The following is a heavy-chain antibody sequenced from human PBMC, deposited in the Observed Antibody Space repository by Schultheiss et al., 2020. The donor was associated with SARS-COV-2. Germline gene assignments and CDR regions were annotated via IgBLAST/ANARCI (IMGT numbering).Heavy chain of an antibody. CDR1: GFTFNKYD. Sequence: GESLKISCAASGFTFNKYDMGWVRQAPGKGLEWVSAISGSGGSTYYADSVKGRFTISRDNSKNTLYLQMNSLRAEDTALYYCAKDLGGEYYYGMDVWGQGTTVTVSS. D-gene: IGHD3-16*01. CDR2: ISGSGGST. CDR3: AKDLGGEYYYGMDV. J-gene: IGHJ6*02. V-gene: IGHV3-23*01.